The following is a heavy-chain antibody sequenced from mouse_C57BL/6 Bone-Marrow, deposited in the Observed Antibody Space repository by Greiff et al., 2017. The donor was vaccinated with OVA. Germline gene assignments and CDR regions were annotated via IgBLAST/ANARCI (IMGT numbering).Heavy chain of an antibody. J-gene: IGHJ4*01. CDR3: ATGSDYPYFYAMDV. Sequence: QVQLQQPGAELVKPGASVKMSCKASGYTFTSYWMHWVKQRPGRGLEWIGRIDPNSGGTKYNEKFKSKATLTVDTPSSTAYMQLSSLTSEDSAVLFCATGSDYPYFYAMDVWGPGTSVTVSS. D-gene: IGHD2-4*01. V-gene: IGHV1-72*01. CDR2: IDPNSGGT. CDR1: GYTFTSYW.